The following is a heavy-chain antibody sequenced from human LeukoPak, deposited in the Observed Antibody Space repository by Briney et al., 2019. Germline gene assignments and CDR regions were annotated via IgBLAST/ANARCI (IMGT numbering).Heavy chain of an antibody. CDR1: GFTFNKYY. CDR2: ISSGGSTL. Sequence: GGSLRLSCSASGFTFNKYYMSWIRQAPGKGLEWISYISSGGSTLKYADSVRGRFTISRDNAKNTLYLQMNSLRAEDTAVYYCARDDSSSWYVFDYWGQGTLVTVSS. D-gene: IGHD6-13*01. J-gene: IGHJ4*02. V-gene: IGHV3-11*04. CDR3: ARDDSSSWYVFDY.